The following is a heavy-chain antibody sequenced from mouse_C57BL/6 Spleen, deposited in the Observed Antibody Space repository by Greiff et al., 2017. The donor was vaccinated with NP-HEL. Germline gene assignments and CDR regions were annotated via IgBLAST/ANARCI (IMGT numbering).Heavy chain of an antibody. Sequence: EVKLMESGGGLVKPGGSLKLSCAASGFTFSDYGMHWVRQAPEKGLEWVAYISSGSSTIYYADTVKGRFTISRDNAKNTLFLQMTSLRSEDTAMYYWARDSYGSSYVPLFAYWGQGTLVTVSA. V-gene: IGHV5-17*01. CDR1: GFTFSDYG. D-gene: IGHD1-1*01. CDR2: ISSGSSTI. J-gene: IGHJ3*01. CDR3: ARDSYGSSYVPLFAY.